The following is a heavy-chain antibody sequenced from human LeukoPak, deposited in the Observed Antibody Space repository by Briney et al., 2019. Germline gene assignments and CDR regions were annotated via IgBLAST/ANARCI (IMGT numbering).Heavy chain of an antibody. CDR3: TRGAPAGTGVDYFLY. Sequence: QPGGSLRLSCAASGFTFSSYAMSWVRQAPGKGLEWVSAISASGGSTYYADSVKGRFTISRDNSKSTLYLQMNSLRAEDTAMYYCTRGAPAGTGVDYFLYWGQGTLVTVSS. CDR2: ISASGGST. J-gene: IGHJ4*02. CDR1: GFTFSSYA. D-gene: IGHD6-13*01. V-gene: IGHV3-23*01.